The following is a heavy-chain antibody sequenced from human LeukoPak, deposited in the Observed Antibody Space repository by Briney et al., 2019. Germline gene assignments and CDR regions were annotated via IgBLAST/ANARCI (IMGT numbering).Heavy chain of an antibody. V-gene: IGHV4-59*01. Sequence: SETLSLTCTVSGGSISPYYWSWIRQPPGKGLEWIGYTYYSGSTSYNPSLKSRVTISVDTSKNQFSLRLSSVTAADTAVYYCARARGYCSSTSCSLDFGYWGQGTLVTVSS. D-gene: IGHD2-2*01. CDR2: TYYSGST. CDR3: ARARGYCSSTSCSLDFGY. CDR1: GGSISPYY. J-gene: IGHJ4*02.